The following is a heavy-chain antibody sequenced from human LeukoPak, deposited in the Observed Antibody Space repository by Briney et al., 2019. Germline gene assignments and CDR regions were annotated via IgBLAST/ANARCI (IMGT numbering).Heavy chain of an antibody. CDR2: ISSTSNYI. CDR1: GFTFSSYS. V-gene: IGHV3-21*01. CDR3: AKDEYYYGSGSYLF. Sequence: GGSLRLSCAASGFTFSSYSMNWVRQAPGKGLEWVSSISSTSNYIYYADSVKGRFTISRDNAKNSLYLQMNSLRAEDTAVYYCAKDEYYYGSGSYLFWGQGTLVTVSS. J-gene: IGHJ4*02. D-gene: IGHD3-10*01.